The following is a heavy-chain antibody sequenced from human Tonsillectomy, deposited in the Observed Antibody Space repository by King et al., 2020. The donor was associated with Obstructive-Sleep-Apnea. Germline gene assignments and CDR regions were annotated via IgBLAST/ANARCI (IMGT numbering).Heavy chain of an antibody. V-gene: IGHV4-30-4*01. CDR3: ARWRGGSGNIDY. CDR1: GGSINSGDYY. CDR2: FYHSGGT. Sequence: QLQESGPGLVKPSQTLSLTCTVSGGSINSGDYYWTWIRQPPGKGLEWSGVFYHSGGTYFNPSLRSRVTVSIDTSRNQFSLNLNSVTAADTAVYFCARWRGGSGNIDYWGQGILVTVSS. J-gene: IGHJ4*02. D-gene: IGHD3-10*01.